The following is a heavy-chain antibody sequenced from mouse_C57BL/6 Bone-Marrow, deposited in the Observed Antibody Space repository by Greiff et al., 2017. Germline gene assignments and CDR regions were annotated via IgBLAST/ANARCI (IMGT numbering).Heavy chain of an antibody. D-gene: IGHD1-1*01. CDR3: AREVVIYYFDD. J-gene: IGHJ2*01. V-gene: IGHV1-50*01. CDR2: IDPSDSYT. CDR1: GYTFTSYW. Sequence: VQLQQPGAELVKPGASVQLSCTASGYTFTSYWMQWVKQRPGQGLEWIGEIDPSDSYTNYNQKFKGQATLTVDTSSSTAYMQLSSLTSEDSAVYYCAREVVIYYFDDGGKGTTLTVSS.